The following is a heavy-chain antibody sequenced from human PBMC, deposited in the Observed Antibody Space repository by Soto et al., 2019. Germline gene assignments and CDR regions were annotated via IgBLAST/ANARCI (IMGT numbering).Heavy chain of an antibody. Sequence: GASVKVSCKASGYTFTSYYMHWVRQAPGQGLEWMGIINPSGGSTSYAQKFQGRVTMTRDTSTSTVYMELSSLRSEDTAVYYCARGVNLLWFGELLYSYYYMDVWGKGTTVTVSS. CDR1: GYTFTSYY. CDR3: ARGVNLLWFGELLYSYYYMDV. V-gene: IGHV1-46*03. J-gene: IGHJ6*03. D-gene: IGHD3-10*01. CDR2: INPSGGST.